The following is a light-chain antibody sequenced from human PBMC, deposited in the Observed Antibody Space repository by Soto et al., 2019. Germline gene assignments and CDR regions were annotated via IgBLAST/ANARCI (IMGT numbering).Light chain of an antibody. V-gene: IGKV1-39*01. CDR3: QQSYSTPFT. CDR2: AAS. Sequence: DIQMTQSPSSLSASVGDRVTITCRASQSISSYLIWYQQKPGKAPKLLIYAASSLQSGVPSRFSGSGSATDFTLTISSLQPEDFATYYCQQSYSTPFTFGPGTKVDIK. CDR1: QSISSY. J-gene: IGKJ3*01.